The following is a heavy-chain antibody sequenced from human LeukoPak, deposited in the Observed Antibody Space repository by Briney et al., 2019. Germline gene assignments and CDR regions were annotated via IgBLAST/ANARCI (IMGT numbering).Heavy chain of an antibody. CDR1: GGSISSYY. V-gene: IGHV4-59*01. CDR2: IYYSGST. Sequence: PSETLSLTCTVSGGSISSYYWSWIRQPPVKGPEWIGYIYYSGSTNYNPSLKSRVTISVDTSKNQFSLKLSSVTAADTAVYYCAREGTYGDYDVHYFDYWGQGTLVTVSS. J-gene: IGHJ4*02. D-gene: IGHD4-17*01. CDR3: AREGTYGDYDVHYFDY.